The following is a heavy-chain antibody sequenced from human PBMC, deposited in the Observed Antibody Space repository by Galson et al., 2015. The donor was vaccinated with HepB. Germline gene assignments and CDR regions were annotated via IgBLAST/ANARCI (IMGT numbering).Heavy chain of an antibody. CDR1: RFTFSSYS. D-gene: IGHD4-17*01. CDR3: ARVTGGDYVSVY. V-gene: IGHV3-21*01. CDR2: ISSSSYI. Sequence: SLRLSCAASRFTFSSYSMNWVRQAPGKGLEWVSSISSSSYIYYADSVKGRFTISRDNAKNSLFLQMNSLRAEDTAVYYCARVTGGDYVSVYWGQGTLVTVSS. J-gene: IGHJ4*02.